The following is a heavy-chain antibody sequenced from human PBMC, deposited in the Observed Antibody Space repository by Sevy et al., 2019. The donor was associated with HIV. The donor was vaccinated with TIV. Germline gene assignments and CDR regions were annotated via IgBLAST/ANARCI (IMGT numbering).Heavy chain of an antibody. CDR2: IKQDGSEK. CDR1: GFTFSSYW. D-gene: IGHD4-17*01. Sequence: GGSLRLSCAASGFTFSSYWMSWVRQAPGKGLEWVANIKQDGSEKYYVDSVKGRFTISRDNAKNSLYLQMNSLRAEDTAVYYCARVWERMTTVTRGYYYGMDVWGQGTTVTVSS. J-gene: IGHJ6*02. CDR3: ARVWERMTTVTRGYYYGMDV. V-gene: IGHV3-7*01.